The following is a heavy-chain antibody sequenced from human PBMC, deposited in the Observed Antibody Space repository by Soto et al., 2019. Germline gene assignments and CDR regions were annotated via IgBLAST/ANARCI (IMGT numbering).Heavy chain of an antibody. J-gene: IGHJ5*02. CDR2: IIPILGIA. Sequence: EASVKVSCKASGGTFSSYTISWVRQAPGQGLEWMGRIIPILGIANYAQKFQGRVTITADKSTSTAYMELSSLRSEDTAVYYCARDRYYGSGNKAPSFNSFDPWGQGTLVTAPQ. CDR3: ARDRYYGSGNKAPSFNSFDP. CDR1: GGTFSSYT. D-gene: IGHD3-10*01. V-gene: IGHV1-69*04.